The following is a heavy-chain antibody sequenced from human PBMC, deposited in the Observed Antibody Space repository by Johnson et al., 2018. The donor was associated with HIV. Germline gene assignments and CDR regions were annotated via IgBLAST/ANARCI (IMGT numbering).Heavy chain of an antibody. V-gene: IGHV3-11*04. Sequence: YISSSGSTVYYADSVKGRFTISRDNARNSLYLQMNSLRAEDTAVYYCVRPHAFDIWGQGTMVTVSS. CDR2: ISSSGSTV. CDR3: VRPHAFDI. J-gene: IGHJ3*02.